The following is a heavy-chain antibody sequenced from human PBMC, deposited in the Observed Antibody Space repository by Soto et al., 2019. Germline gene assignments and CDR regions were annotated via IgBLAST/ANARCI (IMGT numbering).Heavy chain of an antibody. V-gene: IGHV3-23*01. Sequence: GGSLRLSCAASGFTFSSYAMSWVRQAPGKGLEWVSAISGSGGSTYYADSVKGRFTISRDNSKNTLYLQMNSLRAEDTAVCYCAKVHHVHIVVVPAAIGYFDYWGQGTLVTVSS. CDR1: GFTFSSYA. CDR2: ISGSGGST. D-gene: IGHD2-2*01. J-gene: IGHJ4*02. CDR3: AKVHHVHIVVVPAAIGYFDY.